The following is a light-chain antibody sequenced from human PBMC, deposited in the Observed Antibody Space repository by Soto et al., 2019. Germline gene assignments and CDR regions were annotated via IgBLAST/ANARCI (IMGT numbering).Light chain of an antibody. Sequence: DIQVTQSPPTLSTSVGHILTITRRASQDISSWLAWYQQKPGKAPKLLIYKASTLKSGVPSRFSGSGSGTEFTLTISSLQPDDFATYYCQHYNSYSEAFGQGTKVDI. CDR3: QHYNSYSEA. CDR1: QDISSW. J-gene: IGKJ1*01. V-gene: IGKV1-5*03. CDR2: KAS.